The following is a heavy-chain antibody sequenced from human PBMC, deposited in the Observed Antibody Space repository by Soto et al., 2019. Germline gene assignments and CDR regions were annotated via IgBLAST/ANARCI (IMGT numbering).Heavy chain of an antibody. D-gene: IGHD6-13*01. CDR1: GFTFSSYW. Sequence: EVQLVESGGGLVQPGGSLRLSCVDSGFTFSSYWMSWVRQAPVKGLEWVGNIKQDGSEENYVDYVKGRFTNSRDNAKNSMYLQMNSLRAEDTAVYYCARIAASGRGWDVWGQGTTVVVSS. V-gene: IGHV3-7*01. CDR3: ARIAASGRGWDV. CDR2: IKQDGSEE. J-gene: IGHJ6*02.